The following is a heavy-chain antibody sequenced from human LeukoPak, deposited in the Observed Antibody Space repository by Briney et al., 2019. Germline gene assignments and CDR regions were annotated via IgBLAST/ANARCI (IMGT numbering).Heavy chain of an antibody. V-gene: IGHV1-3*01. CDR3: ARDCLGVAGNFYWFDP. J-gene: IGHJ5*02. CDR1: GYSFTSYT. Sequence: ASVKVSCKASGYSFTSYTMHWVRQAPGQRLEWMGWINVGNGNTKFSQNFQGRVTMTRDTSASTAYMELSSLRSEDTAVYYCARDCLGVAGNFYWFDPWGQGTLVTVSA. D-gene: IGHD6-19*01. CDR2: INVGNGNT.